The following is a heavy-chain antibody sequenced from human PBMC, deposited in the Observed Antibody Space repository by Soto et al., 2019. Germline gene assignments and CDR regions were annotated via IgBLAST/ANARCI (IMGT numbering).Heavy chain of an antibody. CDR3: ARAAYDSSWYIGY. CDR1: GFTFSSYA. J-gene: IGHJ4*02. CDR2: ISYDGSNN. Sequence: QVQLVESGGGVVQPGRSLRLSCAASGFTFSSYAMHWVRQAPGKGLEWVAVISYDGSNNYYADSVKGRFTISRDNSKNTLYLQMNSLRAEDTAVYYCARAAYDSSWYIGYWGQGTLVTVSS. V-gene: IGHV3-30*04. D-gene: IGHD6-13*01.